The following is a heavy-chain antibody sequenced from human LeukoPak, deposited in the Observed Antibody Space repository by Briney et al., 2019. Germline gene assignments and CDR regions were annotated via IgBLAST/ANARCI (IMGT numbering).Heavy chain of an antibody. CDR2: IKQDGSEK. J-gene: IGHJ4*02. V-gene: IGHV3-7*01. D-gene: IGHD2-21*01. CDR1: GFTFSSYW. CDR3: ARYSGPIDY. Sequence: GGSLRLSCAASGFTFSSYWKGWVRQAPGKGLEWVANIKQDGSEKYYLDSVKGRFTISRDNAKNSLCLQMNSLRAEDTAVYYCARYSGPIDYWGQGTLVTVSS.